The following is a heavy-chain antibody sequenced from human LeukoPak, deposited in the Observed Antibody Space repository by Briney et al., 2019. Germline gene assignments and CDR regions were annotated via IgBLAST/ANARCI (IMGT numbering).Heavy chain of an antibody. J-gene: IGHJ4*02. CDR1: GFPFSAYA. CDR3: AKESLRGHSYGFDN. CDR2: ISASGDTT. D-gene: IGHD5-18*01. Sequence: GGSLRLSCAASGFPFSAYAMSWVRQAPGKGLEWVSAISASGDTTYYADSVRGRFTISRDNSKNTLYLQMNSLRAGDTALYYCAKESLRGHSYGFDNWGQGTLVTVSS. V-gene: IGHV3-23*01.